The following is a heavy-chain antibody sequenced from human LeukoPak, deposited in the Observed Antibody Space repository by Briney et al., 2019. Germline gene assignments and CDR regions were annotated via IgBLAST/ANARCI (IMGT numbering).Heavy chain of an antibody. D-gene: IGHD6-13*01. J-gene: IGHJ4*02. Sequence: GGSLRLSCAASGFTVSSNYMSWVRQAPGKGLEWVSVIYSGGSTYYADSVKGRFTISRDNSKNTLYLQMNSLRAEDTAVYYCARARAGAGTFFFDYWGQGTLVTVFS. V-gene: IGHV3-53*01. CDR2: IYSGGST. CDR3: ARARAGAGTFFFDY. CDR1: GFTVSSNY.